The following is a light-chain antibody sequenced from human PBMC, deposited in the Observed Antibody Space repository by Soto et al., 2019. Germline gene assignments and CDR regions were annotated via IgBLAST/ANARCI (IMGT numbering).Light chain of an antibody. V-gene: IGKV3-20*01. CDR1: QSVSSSY. Sequence: EIVLTQSPVTLSLSPGERATLSCRASQSVSSSYLAWYQQKPGQAPRLLIYGASSRATGIPDRFSGGGSGTDFSLTISRLETEDFSVYYCQQYGSSPLTFGGGTKVDIK. J-gene: IGKJ4*01. CDR3: QQYGSSPLT. CDR2: GAS.